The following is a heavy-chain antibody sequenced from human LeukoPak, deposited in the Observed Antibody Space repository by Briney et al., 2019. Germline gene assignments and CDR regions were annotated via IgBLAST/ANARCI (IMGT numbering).Heavy chain of an antibody. CDR3: AKRGVVIRVFLVGFHKEAYYFDS. J-gene: IGHJ4*02. Sequence: GGSLGFSCAVSGITFSNYGMSWVRQPPGKGLEWVAGLSGSGGGTNYADSVQGRFTISRDNPKNTLYLQMNSLRAEDTAVYFCAKRGVVIRVFLVGFHKEAYYFDSWGQGALVTVSS. D-gene: IGHD3-10*01. V-gene: IGHV3-23*01. CDR2: LSGSGGGT. CDR1: GITFSNYG.